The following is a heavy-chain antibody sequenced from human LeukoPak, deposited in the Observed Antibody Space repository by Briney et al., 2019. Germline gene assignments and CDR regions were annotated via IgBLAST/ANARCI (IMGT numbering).Heavy chain of an antibody. J-gene: IGHJ6*02. CDR2: MNHNSGNT. Sequence: GASVKVSCKASGYTFTSYDINWVRQAPGQGLEWMGWMNHNSGNTGYAQKFQGRVTMTRNTSISTAYMELSSLRSEDTAVYYCARRNWNDVYYYYGMDVWGQGTTVTVSS. D-gene: IGHD1-1*01. V-gene: IGHV1-8*01. CDR3: ARRNWNDVYYYYGMDV. CDR1: GYTFTSYD.